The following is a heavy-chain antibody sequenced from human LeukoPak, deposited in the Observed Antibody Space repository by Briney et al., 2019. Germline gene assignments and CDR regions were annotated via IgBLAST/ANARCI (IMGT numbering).Heavy chain of an antibody. V-gene: IGHV3-21*01. CDR3: ARDRGYDYVWGSYRSGDY. Sequence: GGSLRLSCAASGFTFSSYSMNWVRRAPGKGLEWVSSISSSSSYIYYADSVKGRFTISRDNAKNSLYLQMNSLRAEDTAVYYCARDRGYDYVWGSYRSGDYWGQGTLVTVSS. D-gene: IGHD3-16*02. CDR1: GFTFSSYS. CDR2: ISSSSSYI. J-gene: IGHJ4*02.